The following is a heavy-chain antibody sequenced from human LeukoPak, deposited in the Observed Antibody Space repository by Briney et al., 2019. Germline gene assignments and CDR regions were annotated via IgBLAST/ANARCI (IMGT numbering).Heavy chain of an antibody. CDR3: ARDDYRDYNYYFDY. Sequence: SVKVSCKASGGTFSSYAISWVRQAPGQGLEWMGGIIPIFGTANYAQKFQGRVTITADESTSTAYMELSSLRSEDMAVYYCARDDYRDYNYYFDYWGQGTLVTVSS. V-gene: IGHV1-69*13. J-gene: IGHJ4*02. CDR2: IIPIFGTA. D-gene: IGHD3-10*01. CDR1: GGTFSSYA.